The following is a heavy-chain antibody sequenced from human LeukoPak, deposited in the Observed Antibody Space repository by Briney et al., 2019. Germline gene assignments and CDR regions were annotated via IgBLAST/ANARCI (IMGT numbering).Heavy chain of an antibody. D-gene: IGHD6-13*01. V-gene: IGHV3-53*01. Sequence: PGGSLRLSCAASGFTVSNNYMSWVRQAPGKGLEWASLIYSGGNTYYADPVKGRFTISRDNSKNTLYLQMNSLRAEDTAVYYCAGVSKSATTGTVLDYWGQGTLVTVSS. CDR3: AGVSKSATTGTVLDY. J-gene: IGHJ4*02. CDR1: GFTVSNNY. CDR2: IYSGGNT.